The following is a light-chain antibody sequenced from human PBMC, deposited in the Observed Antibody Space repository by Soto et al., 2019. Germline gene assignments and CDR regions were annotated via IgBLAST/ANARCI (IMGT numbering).Light chain of an antibody. CDR2: ENN. CDR1: SSNIGTNY. Sequence: QSVLTQPPSVSADPGQKVTLSCSGSSSNIGTNYVSWYKQLPRAAPKLLIYENNKRPSGIPDRFSGSKSGTSATLDSTGLQTGDEADYFCGTWDSSLTAHVFATATKVTVL. CDR3: GTWDSSLTAHV. V-gene: IGLV1-51*02. J-gene: IGLJ1*01.